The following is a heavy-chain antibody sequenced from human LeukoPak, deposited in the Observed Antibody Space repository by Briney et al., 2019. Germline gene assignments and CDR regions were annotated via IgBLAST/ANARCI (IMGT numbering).Heavy chain of an antibody. V-gene: IGHV3-74*01. Sequence: GGSLRLFCAASGFTFSSYWMHWVRQAPGKGLVWVSRINSDGSSTSYADSVKGRFTISRDNAKNTLYLQMNSLRAEDTAVYYCASYDWVFPYLNYWGQGTLVTVSS. CDR1: GFTFSSYW. CDR2: INSDGSST. CDR3: ASYDWVFPYLNY. J-gene: IGHJ4*02. D-gene: IGHD5-12*01.